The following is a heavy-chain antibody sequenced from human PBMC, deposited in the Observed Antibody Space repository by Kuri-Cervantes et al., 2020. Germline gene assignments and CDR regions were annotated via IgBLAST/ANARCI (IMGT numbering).Heavy chain of an antibody. D-gene: IGHD1-7*01. V-gene: IGHV1-46*01. Sequence: ASVKVSCKASGYTFSNYYMHWVRQAPGQGLEWMGIINPSGGRASYTQNFQGRVTMTRDTSTSTVYMELSSLRSEDTAVYYCATDLVGNYVAFDYWGQGTLVTVSS. CDR1: GYTFSNYY. CDR2: INPSGGRA. J-gene: IGHJ4*02. CDR3: ATDLVGNYVAFDY.